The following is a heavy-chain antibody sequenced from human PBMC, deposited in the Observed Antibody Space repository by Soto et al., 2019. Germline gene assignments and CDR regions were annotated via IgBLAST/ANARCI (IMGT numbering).Heavy chain of an antibody. J-gene: IGHJ4*02. CDR3: ARDEEAVAPRPSGGWYFDY. V-gene: IGHV3-21*01. CDR1: GFTFSSYS. Sequence: EVQLVESGGGLVKPGGSLRLSCAASGFTFSSYSMNWVRQAPGKGLEWVSPISSSSSYIYYADSVKGRFTISRDNAKNSLYLQMNSLRAEDTAVYYCARDEEAVAPRPSGGWYFDYWGQGTLVTVSS. D-gene: IGHD6-19*01. CDR2: ISSSSSYI.